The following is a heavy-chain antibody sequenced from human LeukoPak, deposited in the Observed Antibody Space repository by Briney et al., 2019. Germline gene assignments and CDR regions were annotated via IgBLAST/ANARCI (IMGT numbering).Heavy chain of an antibody. J-gene: IGHJ6*02. V-gene: IGHV1-69*13. Sequence: GASVTVSCKASGYTFTSYAISWVRQAPGQGLEWMGGIIPIFGTANYAQKFQGRVTITADESTSTAYMELSSLRSEDTAVYYCARSTEQLDYYYYYGMDVWGQGTTVTVSS. CDR1: GYTFTSYA. CDR3: ARSTEQLDYYYYYGMDV. CDR2: IIPIFGTA. D-gene: IGHD6-13*01.